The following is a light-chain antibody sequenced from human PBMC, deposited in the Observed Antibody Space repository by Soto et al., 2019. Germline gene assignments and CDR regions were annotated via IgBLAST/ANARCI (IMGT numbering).Light chain of an antibody. V-gene: IGKV1-39*01. CDR1: QSISNY. CDR3: QQSYSTPPIT. CDR2: AS. J-gene: IGKJ5*01. Sequence: DIQMTQSPSSVSASVGDRVTITWGASQSISNYLNWYQQKPGRAPKLLIYASSLQSGVPSRFSGSGSGTDFTLTISSLQPEDFATYYCQQSYSTPPITFGQGTRLEI.